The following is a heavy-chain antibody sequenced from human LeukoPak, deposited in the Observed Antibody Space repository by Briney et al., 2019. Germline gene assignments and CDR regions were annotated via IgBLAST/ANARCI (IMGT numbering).Heavy chain of an antibody. CDR2: ISGSGGST. CDR1: GFTVSSNY. V-gene: IGHV3-23*01. CDR3: AKDPRYSGYDLGFDY. D-gene: IGHD5-12*01. J-gene: IGHJ4*02. Sequence: GGSLRLSCAASGFTVSSNYMSWVRQAPGKGLEWVSAISGSGGSTYYADSVKGRFTISRDNSKNTLYLQMNSLRAEDTAVYYCAKDPRYSGYDLGFDYWGQGTLVTVSS.